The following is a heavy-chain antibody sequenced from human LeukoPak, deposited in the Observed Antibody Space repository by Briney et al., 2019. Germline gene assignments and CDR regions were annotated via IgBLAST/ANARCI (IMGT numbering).Heavy chain of an antibody. D-gene: IGHD6-13*01. CDR2: INHSGST. Sequence: SENLSLTCAVYGGSFSGYYWSWIRQPPGKGLEWIGEINHSGSTNYNPSLKSRVTISVDTSKNQFSLKLSSVTAADTAVYYCARVRYSSSWYPFYFDYWGQGTLVTVSS. J-gene: IGHJ4*02. CDR1: GGSFSGYY. V-gene: IGHV4-34*01. CDR3: ARVRYSSSWYPFYFDY.